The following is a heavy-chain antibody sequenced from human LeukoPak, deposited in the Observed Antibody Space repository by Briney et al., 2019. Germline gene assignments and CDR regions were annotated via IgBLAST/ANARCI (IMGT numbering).Heavy chain of an antibody. CDR1: GYTFTDYY. J-gene: IGHJ3*01. Sequence: ASVKVSCKASGYTFTDYYLNWMRQAPGQGLEWVGWIKPSTGATNYAQKFQGRVSMTSDTSSSTSYMEMSSLTSDDTAVYYCAREFRPPTWSYDAFDLWGQGTMVTISS. D-gene: IGHD1-14*01. CDR3: AREFRPPTWSYDAFDL. V-gene: IGHV1-2*02. CDR2: IKPSTGAT.